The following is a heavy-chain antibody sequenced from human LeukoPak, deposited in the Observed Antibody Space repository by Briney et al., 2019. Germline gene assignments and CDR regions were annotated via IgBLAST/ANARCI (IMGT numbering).Heavy chain of an antibody. J-gene: IGHJ4*02. CDR2: IYPGDSDT. Sequence: GESLKISCKGSGYTFSNHWIGWVRQMPGKGLEWMGIIYPGDSDTRYSPSFQGQVTISADKSISTAYLQWSSLKASDTAMYYCARQRGYGDYFIDYWGQGTLVTVSS. CDR3: ARQRGYGDYFIDY. CDR1: GYTFSNHW. D-gene: IGHD4-17*01. V-gene: IGHV5-51*01.